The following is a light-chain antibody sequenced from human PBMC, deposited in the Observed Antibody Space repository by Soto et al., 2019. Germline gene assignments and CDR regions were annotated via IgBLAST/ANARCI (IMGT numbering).Light chain of an antibody. V-gene: IGKV3-20*01. CDR2: GTS. CDR3: QQYDNLIT. CDR1: QSVSNNY. Sequence: EIVLTQSPGTLSLSPGERATLSCRASQSVSNNYLAWYQQKPGQAPRLLIHGTSNRATGIPDRFSGSGSGTDFTFTISSLQPEDIATYYCQQYDNLITFGQGTRLEIK. J-gene: IGKJ5*01.